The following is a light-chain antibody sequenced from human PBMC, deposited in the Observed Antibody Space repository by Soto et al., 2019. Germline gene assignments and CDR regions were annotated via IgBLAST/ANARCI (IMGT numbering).Light chain of an antibody. CDR3: SSYTSSSTVV. Sequence: QSALTQPASVSGSPGQSITISCTGTNSDVGGYNYVSWYQQHPGKAPKLMIYDVSNRPSGVSNRFSGSRSVNTASLTISGLQAEDEADYYSSSYTSSSTVVFGGGTKLTVL. V-gene: IGLV2-14*01. CDR2: DVS. CDR1: NSDVGGYNY. J-gene: IGLJ2*01.